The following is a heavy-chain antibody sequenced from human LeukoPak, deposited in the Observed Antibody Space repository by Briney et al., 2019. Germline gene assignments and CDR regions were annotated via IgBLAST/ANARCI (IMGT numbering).Heavy chain of an antibody. CDR1: GVTFSSYA. Sequence: PGGSLRLSCAASGVTFSSYAMSWVRQAPGKGLEWVSYISSSGSTIYYADSVKGRFTISRDNAKNSLYLQMNSLRAEDTAVYYCARVHDYTDPYYFDYWGQGTLVTVSS. CDR3: ARVHDYTDPYYFDY. J-gene: IGHJ4*02. V-gene: IGHV3-48*04. D-gene: IGHD4-11*01. CDR2: ISSSGSTI.